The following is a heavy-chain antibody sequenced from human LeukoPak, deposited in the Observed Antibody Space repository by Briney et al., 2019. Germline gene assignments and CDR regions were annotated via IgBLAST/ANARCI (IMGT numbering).Heavy chain of an antibody. CDR1: GFTFSSYG. CDR3: AKETLQYYDFWSGYSPFDY. D-gene: IGHD3-3*01. CDR2: IRYDGSNK. J-gene: IGHJ4*02. Sequence: GGSLRLSCAASGFTFSSYGMHWVRQAPGKGLERVAFIRYDGSNKYYADSVKGRFTISRDNSKNTLYLQMNSLRAEDTAVYYCAKETLQYYDFWSGYSPFDYWGQGTLVTVSS. V-gene: IGHV3-30*02.